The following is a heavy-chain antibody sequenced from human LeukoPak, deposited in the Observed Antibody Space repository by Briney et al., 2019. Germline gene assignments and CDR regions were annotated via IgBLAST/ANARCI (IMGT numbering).Heavy chain of an antibody. CDR1: GFTFGDYA. D-gene: IGHD2-2*01. J-gene: IGHJ4*02. V-gene: IGHV3-49*04. CDR3: TRAEGYCSSTSCYLCSYYFDY. Sequence: GGSLRLSCTASGFTFGDYAMSWVRQAPGKGLEWVGFIRSKAYGGTTEYAASVKGRFTISRDDSKSIAYQQMNSLKTEDTAVYYCTRAEGYCSSTSCYLCSYYFDYWGQGTLVTVSS. CDR2: IRSKAYGGTT.